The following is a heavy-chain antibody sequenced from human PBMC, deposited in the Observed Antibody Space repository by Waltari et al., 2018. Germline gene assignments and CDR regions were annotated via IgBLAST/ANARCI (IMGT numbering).Heavy chain of an antibody. V-gene: IGHV4-38-2*01. CDR3: SRQVLGYGTSAACRRLES. CDR1: GYSINSGFY. CDR2: VYHDGTT. Sequence: QVQLQESGPRLVEPSETLSLTCGVSGYSINSGFYWGWIRQSPGKGLEWIATVYHDGTTFYKPSLKSRVTISMDMSTKQFSLKLKSVTAADTAVYCCSRQVLGYGTSAACRRLESWGPGTLVTVSS. J-gene: IGHJ4*02. D-gene: IGHD3-22*01.